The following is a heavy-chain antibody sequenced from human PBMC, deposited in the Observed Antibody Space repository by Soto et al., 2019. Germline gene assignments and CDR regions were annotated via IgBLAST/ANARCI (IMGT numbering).Heavy chain of an antibody. CDR2: ISYDGSNK. CDR1: GFTFSSYA. J-gene: IGHJ6*02. V-gene: IGHV3-30-3*01. Sequence: GGSLRLSCAASGFTFSSYAMHWVRQAPGKGLEWVAVISYDGSNKYYADSVKGRFTISRDNSKNTLYLQMNSLRAEDTAVYYCARDVGHSSGWYSSYYYGMDVWGQGTTVTVSS. D-gene: IGHD6-19*01. CDR3: ARDVGHSSGWYSSYYYGMDV.